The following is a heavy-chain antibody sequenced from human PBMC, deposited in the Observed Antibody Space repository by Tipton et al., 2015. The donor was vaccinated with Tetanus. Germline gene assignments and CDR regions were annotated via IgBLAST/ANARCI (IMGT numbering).Heavy chain of an antibody. CDR1: GFTFSENW. V-gene: IGHV3-74*01. J-gene: IGHJ4*02. D-gene: IGHD3-3*01. CDR3: ITIVGVLTGFNC. Sequence: SLRLSCAASGFTFSENWMHWVRQVPGEGLVWVARISGDGSRISYADFVKGRFTISRDNAKNTLYLQMNSLRAEETAVYYCITIVGVLTGFNCWGQGTLVTVSS. CDR2: ISGDGSRI.